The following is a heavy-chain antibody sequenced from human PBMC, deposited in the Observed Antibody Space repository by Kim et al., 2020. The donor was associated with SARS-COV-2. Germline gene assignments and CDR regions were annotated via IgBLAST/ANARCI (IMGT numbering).Heavy chain of an antibody. CDR2: GRT. V-gene: IGHV4-59*08. CDR3: ARQIVGPFDV. Sequence: GRTNSNPPLESRLTMSMDTSKNQFSLKLRSVTARDTAVYFCARQIVGPFDVWGQGIMVVVSS. J-gene: IGHJ3*01. D-gene: IGHD1-26*01.